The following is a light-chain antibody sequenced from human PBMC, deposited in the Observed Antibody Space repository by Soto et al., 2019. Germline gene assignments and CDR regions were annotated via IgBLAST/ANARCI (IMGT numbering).Light chain of an antibody. CDR2: GDS. Sequence: QSALTQPASVSGSPGQSITISCTGTSSDFGNYNLLSWYQQHPGKAPKLIIFGDSRRPSGVSDRFSGSKSANTASLTISGLQTEDEAEYHCCSVAGTDTVVFGGGTKVTVL. CDR1: SSDFGNYNL. V-gene: IGLV2-23*01. CDR3: CSVAGTDTVV. J-gene: IGLJ2*01.